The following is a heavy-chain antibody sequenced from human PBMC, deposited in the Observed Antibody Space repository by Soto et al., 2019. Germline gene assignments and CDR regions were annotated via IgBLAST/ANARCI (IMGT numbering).Heavy chain of an antibody. Sequence: PTQTLSLTCAISGDSVSGNSAAWNWIRQSPSRGLEWLGRTYYRSRWYNDYPVSVKSRITVTPDTSKNQFSLHLNSVTPEDTAVYYCARELPYYVSSDSYLDYWGQGALVTVSS. J-gene: IGHJ4*02. CDR2: TYYRSRWYN. CDR3: ARELPYYVSSDSYLDY. CDR1: GDSVSGNSAA. D-gene: IGHD3-16*01. V-gene: IGHV6-1*01.